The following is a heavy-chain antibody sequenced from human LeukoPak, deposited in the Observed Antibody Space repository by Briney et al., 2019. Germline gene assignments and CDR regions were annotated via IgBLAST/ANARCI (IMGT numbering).Heavy chain of an antibody. V-gene: IGHV1-69*13. Sequence: ASVKVSCKAAGGTFSSYAISWVRQAPGQGLGWMGGIVPIFGTANYAQKVQGRVTITADGSTSTAYMDLRSLRYEDTAVYYCARDRAFYDSSGYLQNPADAFDIWGQGTMVTVSS. CDR2: IVPIFGTA. CDR1: GGTFSSYA. CDR3: ARDRAFYDSSGYLQNPADAFDI. D-gene: IGHD3-22*01. J-gene: IGHJ3*02.